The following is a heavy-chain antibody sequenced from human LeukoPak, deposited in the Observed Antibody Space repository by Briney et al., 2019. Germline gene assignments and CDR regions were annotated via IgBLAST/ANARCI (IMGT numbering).Heavy chain of an antibody. CDR3: ARDQSTTALSEY. J-gene: IGHJ4*02. D-gene: IGHD1-7*01. CDR1: GFTFNAYT. Sequence: GGSLRLSCAASGFTFNAYTLSWVRQAPGKRPEWLAAVSGGHGVTYYADSVRGRFTISRDNSRNTLYLQMTGLTAEATAVYYCARDQSTTALSEYCGQGTLVAVSS. V-gene: IGHV3-23*01. CDR2: VSGGHGVT.